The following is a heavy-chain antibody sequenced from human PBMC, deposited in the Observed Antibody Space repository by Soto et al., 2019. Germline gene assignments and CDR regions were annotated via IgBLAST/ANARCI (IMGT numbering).Heavy chain of an antibody. V-gene: IGHV3-33*01. Sequence: QVQLVESGGGVVQPGRSLRLSCAAPGFTFSSYGMHWVRQAPGKGLEWVAVIWYDGSNKYYADSVKGRVTICRDNSKNTLYLQMNSLRAEDTAVYYCAGVGGSYSISSPYYYYGMDVWCQGTTVTVSS. J-gene: IGHJ6*02. CDR3: AGVGGSYSISSPYYYYGMDV. CDR2: IWYDGSNK. D-gene: IGHD6-6*01. CDR1: GFTFSSYG.